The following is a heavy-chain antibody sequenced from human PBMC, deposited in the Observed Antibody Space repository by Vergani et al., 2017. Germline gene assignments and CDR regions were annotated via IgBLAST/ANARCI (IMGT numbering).Heavy chain of an antibody. CDR2: IRSKPDGGTT. J-gene: IGHJ4*02. D-gene: IGHD6-13*01. V-gene: IGHV3-15*01. CDR1: GFTFSSYA. Sequence: EVQLLESGGGLVQPGGSLRLSCAASGFTFSSYAMSWVRQAPGKGLEWVGRIRSKPDGGTTDYAAPVKGRFIISRDDSENRLHLQMNSLKTEDTAVYYCSQIAAAGQFDNWGQGTLVTVSS. CDR3: SQIAAAGQFDN.